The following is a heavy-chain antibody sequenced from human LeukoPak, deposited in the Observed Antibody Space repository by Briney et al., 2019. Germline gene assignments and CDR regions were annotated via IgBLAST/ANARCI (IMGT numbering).Heavy chain of an antibody. CDR2: IYTSGST. CDR1: GGSISSYY. CDR3: ARDRWFGELSPFYYMDV. V-gene: IGHV4-4*07. J-gene: IGHJ6*03. D-gene: IGHD3-10*01. Sequence: SETQSLTCTVSGGSISSYYWSWIRQPAGKGLEWIGRIYTSGSTNYNPSLKSRVTMSVDTSKNQFSLKLSSVTAADTAVYYCARDRWFGELSPFYYMDVWGKGTTVTVSS.